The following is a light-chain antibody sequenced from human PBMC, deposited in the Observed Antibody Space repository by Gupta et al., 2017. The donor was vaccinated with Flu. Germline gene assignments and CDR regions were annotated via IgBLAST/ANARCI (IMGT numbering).Light chain of an antibody. CDR1: QSISSY. CDR2: AAS. V-gene: IGKV1-39*01. Sequence: DIQMTQSPSSLSASVGDRVTITCRASQSISSYLNWYQQKPGKAPKLLIYAASSLQSGVPSRFSGSGPGTDFTLTISSLQPEDFATYYCQQSYSTLTYSFGQGTKLEIK. J-gene: IGKJ2*03. CDR3: QQSYSTLTYS.